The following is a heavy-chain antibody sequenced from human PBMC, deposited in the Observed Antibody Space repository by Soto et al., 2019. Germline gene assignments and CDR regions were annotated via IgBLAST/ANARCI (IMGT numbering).Heavy chain of an antibody. CDR3: KLNDGSSARYYYYYYMDV. CDR2: IIPILGIA. Sequence: ASVKVSCKASGGTFSSYTISWVRQAPGQGLEWMGRIIPILGIANYAQKFQGRVTITADKSTSTAYMELSSLRSEDTAVYYCKLNDGSSARYYYYYYMDVWGKGTTVTVSS. V-gene: IGHV1-69*02. CDR1: GGTFSSYT. D-gene: IGHD6-6*01. J-gene: IGHJ6*03.